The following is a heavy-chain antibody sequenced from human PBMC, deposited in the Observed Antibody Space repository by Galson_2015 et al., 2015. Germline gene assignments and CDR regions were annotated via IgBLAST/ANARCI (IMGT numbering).Heavy chain of an antibody. D-gene: IGHD3-9*01. CDR3: ARDADYDILTGYLGVDY. CDR2: ISSSSSTI. V-gene: IGHV3-48*01. Sequence: SLRLSCAASGFTFSSYSMNWVRQAPGKGLEWVSYISSSSSTIYYADSVKGRFTISRDNAKNSLYLQMNSLRAEDTAVYYCARDADYDILTGYLGVDYWGQGTLVTVSS. CDR1: GFTFSSYS. J-gene: IGHJ4*02.